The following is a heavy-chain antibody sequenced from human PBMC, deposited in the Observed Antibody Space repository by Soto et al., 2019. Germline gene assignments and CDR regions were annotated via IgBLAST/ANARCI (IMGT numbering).Heavy chain of an antibody. CDR1: GGSISSGDYY. Sequence: SETLSLTCTVSGGSISSGDYYWSWIRQPPGKGLEWIGYIYYSGSTYYNPSLKSRVTISVDTSKNQFSLKLSSVTAADTAVYYCARGVWFGEFNWFDPWGQGTLVTV. V-gene: IGHV4-30-4*01. CDR2: IYYSGST. J-gene: IGHJ5*02. CDR3: ARGVWFGEFNWFDP. D-gene: IGHD3-10*01.